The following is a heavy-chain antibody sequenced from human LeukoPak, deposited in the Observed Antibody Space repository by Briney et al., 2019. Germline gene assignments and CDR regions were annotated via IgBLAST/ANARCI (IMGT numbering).Heavy chain of an antibody. CDR2: LSASNGNT. V-gene: IGHV1-18*01. CDR3: ASDLRELMGGDYYFDY. Sequence: ASVKVSCKASGYTLSNFGISWVRQAPGQGLEWMGWLSASNGNTNYAQKVRGRVTMTTDTSTNTAYLELTSLRSDDTAVYYCASDLRELMGGDYYFDYWGQGTLVTVSS. CDR1: GYTLSNFG. D-gene: IGHD2-8*01. J-gene: IGHJ4*02.